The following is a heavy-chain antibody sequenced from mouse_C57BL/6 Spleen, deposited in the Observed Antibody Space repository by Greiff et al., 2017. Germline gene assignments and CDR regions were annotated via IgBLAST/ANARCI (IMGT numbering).Heavy chain of an antibody. D-gene: IGHD3-2*02. V-gene: IGHV1-82*01. J-gene: IGHJ2*01. CDR3: AIDSSGYQGYFDY. CDR2: IYPGDGDT. CDR1: GYAFSSSW. Sequence: ESGPELVKPGASVKISCKASGYAFSSSWMNWVKQRPGKGLEWIGRIYPGDGDTNYNGKFTGKATLTADKSSSTAYMQLSSLTSEDSAVSFCAIDSSGYQGYFDYWGQGTTLTVSS.